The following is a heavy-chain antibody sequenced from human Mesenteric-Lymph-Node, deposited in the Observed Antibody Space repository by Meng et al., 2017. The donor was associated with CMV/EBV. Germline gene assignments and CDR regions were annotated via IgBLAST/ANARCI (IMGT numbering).Heavy chain of an antibody. CDR1: GFTFSSYG. Sequence: GGSLRLSCAASGFTFSSYGMHWVRQAPGKGLEWVSVIYSGGSTYYADSVKGRFTISRDNSKNTLYLQMNSLRAEDTAVYYCSRYYDSSGYSDAFDIWGQGTMVTVSS. V-gene: IGHV3-NL1*01. CDR3: SRYYDSSGYSDAFDI. CDR2: IYSGGST. J-gene: IGHJ3*02. D-gene: IGHD3-22*01.